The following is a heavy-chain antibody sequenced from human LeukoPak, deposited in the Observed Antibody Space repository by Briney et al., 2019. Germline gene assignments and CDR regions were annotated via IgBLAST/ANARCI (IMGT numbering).Heavy chain of an antibody. D-gene: IGHD6-13*01. J-gene: IGHJ4*02. CDR3: AREIIAAAGTLLVSDY. V-gene: IGHV3-30-3*01. CDR1: GFTFSSYA. Sequence: LSGGSLRLSCAASGFTFSSYAMHWIRQAPGKGLEWVAVISYDGSNKYYADSVKGRFTISRDNSKNTLYLQMNSLRAEDTAVYYCAREIIAAAGTLLVSDYWGQGTLVTVSS. CDR2: ISYDGSNK.